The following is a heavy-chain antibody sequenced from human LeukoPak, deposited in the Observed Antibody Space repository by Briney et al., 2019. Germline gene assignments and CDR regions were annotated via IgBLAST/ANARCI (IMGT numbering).Heavy chain of an antibody. D-gene: IGHD3-16*01. J-gene: IGHJ3*02. Sequence: PSETLSLTCTVSGGSISSGSYYWSWIRQPAGKGLEWIGRIYTSGSTNYNPSLKSRVTISVDTSKNQFSLKLSSVTAADTAVYYCARAFIGVSYAFDIWGQGTMVTVSS. CDR3: ARAFIGVSYAFDI. CDR2: IYTSGST. V-gene: IGHV4-61*02. CDR1: GGSISSGSYY.